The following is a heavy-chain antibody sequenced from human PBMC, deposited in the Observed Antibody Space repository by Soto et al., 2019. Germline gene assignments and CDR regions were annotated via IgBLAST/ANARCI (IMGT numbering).Heavy chain of an antibody. V-gene: IGHV1-46*01. CDR1: GYTFTSYY. D-gene: IGHD3-3*01. CDR2: INPSGGST. Sequence: GASVKVSCKASGYTFTSYYMHWVRQAPGQGLEWMGIINPSGGSTSYAQKFQGRVTMTRDTSTSTVYMEPSSLRSEDTAVYYCASSADFWSGYSWFDPWGQGTLVTVSS. CDR3: ASSADFWSGYSWFDP. J-gene: IGHJ5*02.